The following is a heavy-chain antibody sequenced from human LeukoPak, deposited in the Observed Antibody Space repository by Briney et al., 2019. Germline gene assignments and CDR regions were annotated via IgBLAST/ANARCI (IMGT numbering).Heavy chain of an antibody. Sequence: GGSLRLSCAASGLTLSSYWMHWVCQAPGKGLVWVSRINSDGSSTTHADSVKGRFTISRDNAKNSLYLQMNSLRAEDTAVYYCARDKGDYHTSGSLFVFGGQGTLVTVPS. J-gene: IGHJ4*02. CDR2: INSDGSST. D-gene: IGHD3-22*01. CDR1: GLTLSSYW. V-gene: IGHV3-74*01. CDR3: ARDKGDYHTSGSLFVF.